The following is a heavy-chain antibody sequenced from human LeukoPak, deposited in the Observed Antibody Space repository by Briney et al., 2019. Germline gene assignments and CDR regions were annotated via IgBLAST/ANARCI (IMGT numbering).Heavy chain of an antibody. V-gene: IGHV1-46*01. Sequence: ASVKVSCKASGYTFTSYYMHWVRQAPGQGLEWMGIINPSGGSTSYAQKLQGRVTMTRDTSTSTVYMELSSLRSEDTAVYYCASTSPDIVVVPAAIGGYYYYGMDVWGQGTTVTVSS. D-gene: IGHD2-2*01. J-gene: IGHJ6*02. CDR2: INPSGGST. CDR3: ASTSPDIVVVPAAIGGYYYYGMDV. CDR1: GYTFTSYY.